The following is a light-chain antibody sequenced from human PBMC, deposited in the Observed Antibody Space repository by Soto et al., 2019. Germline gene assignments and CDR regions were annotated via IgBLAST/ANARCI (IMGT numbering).Light chain of an antibody. Sequence: EIVLTQSPGTLSLSPGERATLSCRASQSVSSYLAWYQQKFGQAPRLLIYGASSRATGIPDRFSGTGSGTDFTLTISRLEPEDFAVYYCQDYGSSPITFGGGSKVEIK. J-gene: IGKJ4*01. CDR1: QSVSSY. CDR3: QDYGSSPIT. CDR2: GAS. V-gene: IGKV3-20*01.